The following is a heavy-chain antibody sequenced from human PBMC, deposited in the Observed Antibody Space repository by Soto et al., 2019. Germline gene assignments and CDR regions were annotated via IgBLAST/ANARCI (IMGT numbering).Heavy chain of an antibody. Sequence: SETLSLTCTVSGGSISPYYWSWIRQPPGKGLEWIGYIYYSGNTEYNPSIKSRVTISVDTSKNQFSLKLSSVTAADTAVYYCSRDWHYYDSSGYPRVYGMDVWGQGTTVTVSS. D-gene: IGHD3-22*01. CDR3: SRDWHYYDSSGYPRVYGMDV. J-gene: IGHJ6*02. V-gene: IGHV4-59*01. CDR2: IYYSGNT. CDR1: GGSISPYY.